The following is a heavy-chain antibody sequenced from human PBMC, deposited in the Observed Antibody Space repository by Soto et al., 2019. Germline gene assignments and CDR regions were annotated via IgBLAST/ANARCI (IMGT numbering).Heavy chain of an antibody. CDR2: INPKSGGT. J-gene: IGHJ4*02. D-gene: IGHD3-9*01. CDR3: ARDYNIFTGSLWA. CDR1: GYTFTDYY. V-gene: IGHV1-2*02. Sequence: SVKVSFKASGYTFTDYYMHWVRQAPVQGLEWVGWINPKSGGTSYARKFQGRVTMTRDTSISTANMELTRLTSDDKAVYYCARDYNIFTGSLWAWGQGTLVTVYS.